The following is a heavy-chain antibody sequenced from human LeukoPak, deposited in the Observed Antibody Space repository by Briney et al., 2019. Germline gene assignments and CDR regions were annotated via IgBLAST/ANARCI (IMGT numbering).Heavy chain of an antibody. CDR2: ISSSGTTM. CDR1: GFIFSDYY. CDR3: AREGLVRGYDAFDI. J-gene: IGHJ3*02. D-gene: IGHD1-26*01. V-gene: IGHV3-11*04. Sequence: GGSLRLSCAASGFIFSDYYMSWIRQAPGKGLEYVSYISSSGTTMYYADSVKGRFTNSRGNAKNSLYLQMNSLRAEDTAVYYCAREGLVRGYDAFDIWGQGTMVTVSS.